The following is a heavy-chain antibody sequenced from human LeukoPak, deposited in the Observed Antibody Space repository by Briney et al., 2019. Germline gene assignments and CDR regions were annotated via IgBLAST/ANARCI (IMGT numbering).Heavy chain of an antibody. CDR1: GFSLSTPGAG. D-gene: IGHD4-17*01. Sequence: SGPTLVNPTQTLTLTCSFSGFSLSTPGAGVGWIRQPPGKALEWLALIYWDDDKLYSPSLRSRLTITKDTSKNQVVLTMTNMDPVDTATYFCAHIDYDDYPTDDAFDNWGQGTMVTVSS. CDR3: AHIDYDDYPTDDAFDN. CDR2: IYWDDDK. J-gene: IGHJ3*02. V-gene: IGHV2-5*02.